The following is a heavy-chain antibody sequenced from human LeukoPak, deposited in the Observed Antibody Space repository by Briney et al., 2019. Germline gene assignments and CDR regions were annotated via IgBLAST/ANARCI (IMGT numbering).Heavy chain of an antibody. CDR2: IYSGGST. D-gene: IGHD3-16*02. J-gene: IGHJ4*02. V-gene: IGHV3-53*01. Sequence: GGSLRLSCAASGFTVSSNYMSWVRQAPGKGLEWVSVIYSGGSTYYAGSVKGRFTISRDNSKNTLYLQMNSLRAEDTAVYYCARSSDYVWGSYRSHFDYWGQGTLVTVSS. CDR3: ARSSDYVWGSYRSHFDY. CDR1: GFTVSSNY.